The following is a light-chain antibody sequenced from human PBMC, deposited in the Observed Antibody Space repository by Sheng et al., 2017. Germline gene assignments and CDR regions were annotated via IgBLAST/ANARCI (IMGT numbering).Light chain of an antibody. CDR2: GAS. V-gene: IGKV1-9*01. J-gene: IGKJ2*01. CDR1: QGISSY. CDR3: QQVTIYPYT. Sequence: IQLTQSPSSLSASVGDRVTITCRASQGISSYLAWYQQIPGKAPNLLIYGASTLQSGVPSRFSGSGSGTDFTLTISSLQPEDFATYYCQQVTIYPYTFGQGTKLEIK.